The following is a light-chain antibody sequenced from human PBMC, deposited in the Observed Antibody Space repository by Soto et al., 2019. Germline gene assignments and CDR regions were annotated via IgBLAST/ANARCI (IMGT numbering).Light chain of an antibody. V-gene: IGKV1-9*01. CDR1: QGISSY. CDR3: QQLNNFPRT. J-gene: IGKJ1*01. Sequence: DIQLTQSPSFLSASVGDRVTITCRASQGISSYLAWYQQRPGKAPKLLMYGASTLQSGVPSRFSGSASGTTFTLTINNLQPEDFATYYCQQLNNFPRTFGQGNKVE. CDR2: GAS.